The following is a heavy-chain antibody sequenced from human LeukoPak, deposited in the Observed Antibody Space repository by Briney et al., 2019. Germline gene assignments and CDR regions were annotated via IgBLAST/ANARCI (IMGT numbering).Heavy chain of an antibody. D-gene: IGHD2-2*01. Sequence: PGGSLRLSCAASGFTFSSYWIYWVRHVPGKGLVYVSRVNNDGSATTYADSVQGRFTISRDNSKNTVYLQMDSLRVEDTAIYYCARAGPYHAFDIWGQGTMVTVSS. CDR2: VNNDGSAT. CDR1: GFTFSSYW. V-gene: IGHV3-74*01. CDR3: ARAGPYHAFDI. J-gene: IGHJ3*02.